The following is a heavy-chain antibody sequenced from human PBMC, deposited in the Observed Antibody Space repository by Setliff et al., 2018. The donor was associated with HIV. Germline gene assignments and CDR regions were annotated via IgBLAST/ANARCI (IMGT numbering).Heavy chain of an antibody. CDR1: GYTFTNYY. J-gene: IGHJ4*02. Sequence: SVKVSCKASGYTFTNYYMHWVRQAPGQGLEWMGGIIPMFGTANYAQKFQGRVTITADESTSTVYMELTRLRSEDTAVYYCARDRGSSRSKGFDYWGQGTLVTVSS. V-gene: IGHV1-69*13. CDR2: IIPMFGTA. CDR3: ARDRGSSRSKGFDY. D-gene: IGHD6-13*01.